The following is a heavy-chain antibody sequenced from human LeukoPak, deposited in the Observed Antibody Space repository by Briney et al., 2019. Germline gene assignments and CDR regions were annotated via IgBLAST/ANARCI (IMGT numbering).Heavy chain of an antibody. V-gene: IGHV4-39*07. CDR3: PIGSYSSSFVYFDY. Sequence: PSETLSLTCTVSGGSISSSSYYWGWIRQPPGKGLEWIGSIYYSGSTYYNPSLKSRVTISVDTSKNQFSLKLSSVTAADTAVYYCPIGSYSSSFVYFDYWGQGTLVTVSS. CDR2: IYYSGST. J-gene: IGHJ4*02. CDR1: GGSISSSSYY. D-gene: IGHD6-6*01.